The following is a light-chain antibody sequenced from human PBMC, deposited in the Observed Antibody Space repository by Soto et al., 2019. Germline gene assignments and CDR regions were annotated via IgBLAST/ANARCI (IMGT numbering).Light chain of an antibody. CDR2: GAS. J-gene: IGKJ1*01. CDR3: QQYGSSPRT. CDR1: QSVSSSY. Sequence: EIVLTQSPGTLSLSPGERATLSRRASQSVSSSYLAWYQQKPGQAPRLLIYGASSRATGIPDRFSGSGSGTAFTLTISRLAPQDFEVYYCQQYGSSPRTFGQGTKV. V-gene: IGKV3-20*01.